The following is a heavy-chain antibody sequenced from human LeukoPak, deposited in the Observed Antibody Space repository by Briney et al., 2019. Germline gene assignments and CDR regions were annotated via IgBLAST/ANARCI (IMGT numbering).Heavy chain of an antibody. Sequence: GGSLRLPCAASGFTLSNYWMHCVRHAPGKGLVWVSRINSDGCDTSYADSVKGRFTISRDNAKNTLYLQMNSLRAEDTAVYFCARQGANAAFDYWGQGTLVTVSS. CDR2: INSDGCDT. J-gene: IGHJ4*01. CDR3: ARQGANAAFDY. CDR1: GFTLSNYW. D-gene: IGHD4/OR15-4a*01. V-gene: IGHV3-74*01.